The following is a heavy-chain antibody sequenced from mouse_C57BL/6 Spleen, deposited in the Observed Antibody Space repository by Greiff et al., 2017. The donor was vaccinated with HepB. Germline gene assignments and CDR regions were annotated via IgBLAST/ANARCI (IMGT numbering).Heavy chain of an antibody. CDR2: IWRGGST. Sequence: QVQLQQSGPGLVQPSQSLSITCTVSGFSLTSYGVHWVRQSPGKGLEWLGVIWRGGSTDYNAAFMSRLSITKDNSKSQVFFKMNSLQADDTAIYYCAKNFASTGRAMDYWGQGTSVTVSS. CDR1: GFSLTSYG. V-gene: IGHV2-5*01. J-gene: IGHJ4*01. D-gene: IGHD4-1*02. CDR3: AKNFASTGRAMDY.